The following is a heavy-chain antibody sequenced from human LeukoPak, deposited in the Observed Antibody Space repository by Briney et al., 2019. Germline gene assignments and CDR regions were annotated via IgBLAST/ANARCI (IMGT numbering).Heavy chain of an antibody. J-gene: IGHJ4*02. CDR3: ARTRGYSYGYFDY. D-gene: IGHD5-18*01. V-gene: IGHV4-59*01. CDR2: IYYSGST. Sequence: PSETLSLTCIVSGGSISSYYWSWIRQPPGKGLEWIGYIYYSGSTNYNPSLKSRVTISVDTSKNQFSLKLSSVTAADTAVYYCARTRGYSYGYFDYWGQGTLVTVSS. CDR1: GGSISSYY.